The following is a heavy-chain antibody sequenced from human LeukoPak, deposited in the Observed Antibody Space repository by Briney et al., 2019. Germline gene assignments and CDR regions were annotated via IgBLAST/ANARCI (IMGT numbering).Heavy chain of an antibody. CDR3: ARIGWNDAFDI. CDR2: ISSSSSYI. CDR1: GFTFSSYW. Sequence: GGSLRLSCTASGFTFSSYWMNWVRQAPGKVLEWVSSISSSSSYIYYADSVKGRFTISRDNAKNSLYLQMNSLRAEDTAVYYCARIGWNDAFDIWGQGTMVTVSS. D-gene: IGHD1-1*01. V-gene: IGHV3-21*01. J-gene: IGHJ3*02.